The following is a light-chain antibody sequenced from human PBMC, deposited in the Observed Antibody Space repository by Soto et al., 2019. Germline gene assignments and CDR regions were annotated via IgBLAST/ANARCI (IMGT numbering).Light chain of an antibody. CDR1: QSISTY. CDR2: AAS. CDR3: QHSSITPRT. V-gene: IGKV1-39*01. Sequence: DIQMTQSPSSLSASVGDRVTITCRASQSISTYLNWYQQKPGKAPKLLIYAASTLQSGVPSRFSGSGSGTDFRPTTTSLQPADIATDYCQHSSITPRTFGQGT. J-gene: IGKJ2*01.